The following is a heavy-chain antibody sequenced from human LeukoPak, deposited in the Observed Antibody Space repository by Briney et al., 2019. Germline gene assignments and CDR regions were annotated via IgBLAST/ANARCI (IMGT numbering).Heavy chain of an antibody. V-gene: IGHV3-53*01. CDR3: ARYCGGDCYGFDY. J-gene: IGHJ4*02. D-gene: IGHD2-21*02. CDR1: GITVSSDY. Sequence: GGSLRLSCAASGITVSSDYMSWVRQAPGKGLEWVSVIYSGGSTYYADSVKGRFTISRDNSKNTLYLQMNSLRAEDTAVYYCARYCGGDCYGFDYWGQGTLVTVSS. CDR2: IYSGGST.